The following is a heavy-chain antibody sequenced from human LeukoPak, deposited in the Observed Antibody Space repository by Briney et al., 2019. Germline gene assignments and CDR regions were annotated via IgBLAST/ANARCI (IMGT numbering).Heavy chain of an antibody. D-gene: IGHD3-9*01. CDR2: IYNNENT. CDR1: GGSISPYY. CDR3: ARGPRSADWYSIDY. J-gene: IGHJ4*02. V-gene: IGHV4-4*07. Sequence: SETLSLTCTVSGGSISPYYWSWIRQPAGKGLEWVGRIYNNENTNYNASLKSRVTISVDTSKNQFSLRLSSVTAADTAVYYCARGPRSADWYSIDYWGQGTLVTVSS.